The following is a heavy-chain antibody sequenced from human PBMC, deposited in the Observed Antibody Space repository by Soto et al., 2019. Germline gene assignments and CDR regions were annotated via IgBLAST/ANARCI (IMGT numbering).Heavy chain of an antibody. D-gene: IGHD3-10*01. CDR2: MNPNSGNT. J-gene: IGHJ6*02. CDR1: GYTFTSYD. V-gene: IGHV1-8*01. Sequence: VASVKVSCKASGYTFTSYDINWVRQATGQGLEWMGWMNPNSGNTGYAQKFQGRVTMTRNTSISTAYMELSSLRSEDTAVYYCARELWFGLSGPYYYYYGMDVWGQGTTVTVSS. CDR3: ARELWFGLSGPYYYYYGMDV.